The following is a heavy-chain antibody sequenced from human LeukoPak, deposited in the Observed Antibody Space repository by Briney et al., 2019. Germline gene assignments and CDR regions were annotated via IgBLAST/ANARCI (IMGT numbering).Heavy chain of an antibody. J-gene: IGHJ4*02. CDR2: ISWNSGSI. D-gene: IGHD5-18*01. CDR3: AKGSYGHDY. CDR1: GFTFDDYA. V-gene: IGHV3-9*01. Sequence: TGGSLRLSCAASGFTFDDYAMHWVRQAPGKGLEWVSGISWNSGSIGYADSVKGRFTISRDNAKNSLYLQMNSLRAEDTAVYYCAKGSYGHDYWGQGTLVTVSS.